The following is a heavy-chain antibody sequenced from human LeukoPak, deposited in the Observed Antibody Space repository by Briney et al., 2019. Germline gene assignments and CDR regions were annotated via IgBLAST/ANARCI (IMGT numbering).Heavy chain of an antibody. CDR3: ARGNDYGDYDWFDP. CDR1: GYTFTGYY. D-gene: IGHD4-17*01. Sequence: ASVKVSCKASGYTFTGYYMHWVRQAPGQGLEWMGWINPNSGGTNYAQKFQGWVTMTRDTSISTAYMELSRLRSDDMAVYYCARGNDYGDYDWFDPWGQGTLVTVSS. J-gene: IGHJ5*02. CDR2: INPNSGGT. V-gene: IGHV1-2*04.